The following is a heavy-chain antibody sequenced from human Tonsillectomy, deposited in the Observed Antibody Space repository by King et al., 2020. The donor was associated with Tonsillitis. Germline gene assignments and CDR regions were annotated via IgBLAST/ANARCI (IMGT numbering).Heavy chain of an antibody. CDR2: IYPGDSDT. D-gene: IGHD6-13*01. J-gene: IGHJ6*03. CDR1: GYSFNSYW. V-gene: IGHV5-51*01. Sequence: DVQLVQSGAEVKKPGESLKISCKVSGYSFNSYWIAWVRQMPGEGLEWMGIIYPGDSDTRYSPSFQGQVTISAAKSSSIVYIQWSTLKASDTAMYYCGRGSYRSTWYDGGPNSYYHYMDGWGKGTTVTVSS. CDR3: GRGSYRSTWYDGGPNSYYHYMDG.